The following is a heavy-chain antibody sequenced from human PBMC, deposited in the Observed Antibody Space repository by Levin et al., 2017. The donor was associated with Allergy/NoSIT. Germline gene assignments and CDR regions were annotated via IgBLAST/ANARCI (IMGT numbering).Heavy chain of an antibody. CDR3: AREGGPDYGDYVPLDY. D-gene: IGHD4-17*01. J-gene: IGHJ4*02. Sequence: PGGSLRLSCAASGFTFSSYGMHWVRQAPGKGLEWVAVIWYDGSNKYYADSVKGRFTISRDNSKNTLYLQMNSLRAEDTAVYYCAREGGPDYGDYVPLDYWGQGTLVTVSS. V-gene: IGHV3-33*01. CDR2: IWYDGSNK. CDR1: GFTFSSYG.